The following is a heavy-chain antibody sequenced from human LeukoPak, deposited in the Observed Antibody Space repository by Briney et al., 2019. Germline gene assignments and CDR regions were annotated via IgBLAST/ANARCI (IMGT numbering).Heavy chain of an antibody. V-gene: IGHV4-34*01. CDR1: GGSLSGYY. J-gene: IGHJ5*02. CDR3: ARRILNDNSGYYYESGYFDP. CDR2: ISHSGNT. Sequence: SETLSLTCTVYGGSLSGYYWSWIRQPPGKGLEWIGEISHSGNTNYNPSLKSRLTISVDTSKNQFSLKLSSVTAADTAVYYCARRILNDNSGYYYESGYFDPWGQGTLVTASS. D-gene: IGHD3-22*01.